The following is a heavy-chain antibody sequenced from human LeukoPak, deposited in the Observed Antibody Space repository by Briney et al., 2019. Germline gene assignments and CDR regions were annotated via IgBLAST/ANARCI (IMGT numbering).Heavy chain of an antibody. Sequence: GGSLRLSCAASGFTFSDHYMSWIRQAPGKGLEWVSAISGSGGSTYYADSVKGRFTISRDNSKNTLYLQMNSLRAEDTAVYYCAKIIVGATFDYWGQGTLVTVSS. J-gene: IGHJ4*02. CDR2: ISGSGGST. V-gene: IGHV3-23*01. D-gene: IGHD1-26*01. CDR3: AKIIVGATFDY. CDR1: GFTFSDHY.